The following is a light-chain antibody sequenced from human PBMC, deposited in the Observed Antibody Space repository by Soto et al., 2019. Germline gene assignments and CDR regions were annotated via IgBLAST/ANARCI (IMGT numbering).Light chain of an antibody. V-gene: IGLV2-14*03. CDR1: SSDVGDYNY. J-gene: IGLJ1*01. Sequence: QSALTQPASVSGSPGQSITISCTGTSSDVGDYNYVSWYQQQPGKAPKLMISAVSNRPSGVSDRFSGSKSGNTASLTISGLQAEDEAEYYGSYMRNSLYVFGTGTQVTVL. CDR2: AVS. CDR3: GSYMRNSLYV.